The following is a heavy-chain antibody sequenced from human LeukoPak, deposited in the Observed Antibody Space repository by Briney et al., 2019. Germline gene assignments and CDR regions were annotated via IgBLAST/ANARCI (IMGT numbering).Heavy chain of an antibody. CDR1: GGSFSVYY. Sequence: SETLSLTCAVYGGSFSVYYWSWIRQPPGKGLEWIGEINHSGSTNYNPSLKSRVTISVDTSKNQFSLKLSSVTAADTAVYYCARGEALDYWGQGTLVTVSS. CDR2: INHSGST. CDR3: ARGEALDY. J-gene: IGHJ4*02. V-gene: IGHV4-34*01.